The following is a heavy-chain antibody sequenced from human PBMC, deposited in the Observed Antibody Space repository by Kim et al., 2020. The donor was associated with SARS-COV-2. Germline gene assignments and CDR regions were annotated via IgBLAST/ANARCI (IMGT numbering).Heavy chain of an antibody. Sequence: GGSLRLSCAASGFTFSSYGMHWVRQAPGKGLEWVAVISYDGSNKYYADSVKGRFTISRDNSKNTLYLQMNSLRAEDTAVYYCAKGPWYDASSGYTQDSWG. J-gene: IGHJ5*01. CDR3: AKGPWYDASSGYTQDS. CDR2: ISYDGSNK. D-gene: IGHD3-22*01. CDR1: GFTFSSYG. V-gene: IGHV3-30*18.